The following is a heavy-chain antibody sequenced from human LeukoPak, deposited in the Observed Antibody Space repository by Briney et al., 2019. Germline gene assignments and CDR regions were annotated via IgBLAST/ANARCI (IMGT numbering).Heavy chain of an antibody. J-gene: IGHJ4*02. CDR3: AKHLGYTSSCPDY. CDR2: ISGSGASK. CDR1: GFTFSSAG. V-gene: IGHV3-23*01. D-gene: IGHD6-13*01. Sequence: GGSLRLSCAASGFTFSSAGMSWVRQAPGKGLEWVSAISGSGASKYYADSVKGRFTISRDNSKNTLYLQVSSLRVEDTALYYCAKHLGYTSSCPDYWGQGTLVTVSS.